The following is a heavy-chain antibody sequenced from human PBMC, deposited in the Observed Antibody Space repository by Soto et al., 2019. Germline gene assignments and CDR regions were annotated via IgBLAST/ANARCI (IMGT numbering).Heavy chain of an antibody. Sequence: ASVKVSCKASGYTFTDYYMHWVRQAPGQGLEWTGWINPNSGGTNYAQKFQGRVTMTRDTSISTAYMELSRLRSDDTAVYYCARKLELRGSYYYYYDMDVWGQGTTVTVSS. CDR2: INPNSGGT. D-gene: IGHD1-7*01. J-gene: IGHJ6*02. CDR1: GYTFTDYY. V-gene: IGHV1-2*02. CDR3: ARKLELRGSYYYYYDMDV.